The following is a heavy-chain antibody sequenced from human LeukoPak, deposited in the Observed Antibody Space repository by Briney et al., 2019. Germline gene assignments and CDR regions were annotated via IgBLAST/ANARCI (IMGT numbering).Heavy chain of an antibody. CDR2: ISWNSGSI. CDR1: GFTFDDYA. Sequence: GGSLRPSXAASGFTFDDYAMHWVRQAPGKGLEWVSGISWNSGSICYADSVKGRFTISRDNAKNSLYLQMNSLRAEDMALYYCAEDIRGYDLSGGGFDYWGQGTLVTVSS. CDR3: AEDIRGYDLSGGGFDY. J-gene: IGHJ4*02. D-gene: IGHD5-12*01. V-gene: IGHV3-9*03.